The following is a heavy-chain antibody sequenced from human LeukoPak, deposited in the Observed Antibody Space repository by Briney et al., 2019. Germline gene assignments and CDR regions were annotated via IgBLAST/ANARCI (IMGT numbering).Heavy chain of an antibody. V-gene: IGHV3-23*01. CDR2: ISGSGGST. D-gene: IGHD3-9*01. CDR1: GFTFSSYA. J-gene: IGHJ4*02. Sequence: GGSLRLSCAASGFTFSSYAMSWVRQAPGKGLEWVSAISGSGGSTYYVDSVKGRFTISRDNSKNTLYLQMNSLRAEDTAVYYCAKEDILTGYYHGGIFDYWGQGTLVTVSS. CDR3: AKEDILTGYYHGGIFDY.